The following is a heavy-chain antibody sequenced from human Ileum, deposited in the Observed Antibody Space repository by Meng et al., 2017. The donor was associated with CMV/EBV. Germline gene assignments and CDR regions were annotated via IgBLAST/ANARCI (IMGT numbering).Heavy chain of an antibody. Sequence: SLRASGVGVGWVRQPPGKALEWLALIFWNDDQRYSPSLRSRLTISKDTSKNQVVLTMTNMDPDDTATYYCIHTFESSVAGRPPDLDSWGQGTLVTVSS. J-gene: IGHJ5*01. CDR3: IHTFESSVAGRPPDLDS. V-gene: IGHV2-5*01. D-gene: IGHD3-3*01. CDR1: SLRASGVG. CDR2: IFWNDDQ.